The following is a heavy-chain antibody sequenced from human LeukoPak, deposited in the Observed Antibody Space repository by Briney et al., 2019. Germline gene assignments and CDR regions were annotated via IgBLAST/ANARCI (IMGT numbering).Heavy chain of an antibody. CDR1: GGSFSGYY. V-gene: IGHV4-34*01. D-gene: IGHD6-19*01. J-gene: IGHJ4*02. CDR2: INHSGST. Sequence: SETLSLTCAVYGGSFSGYYWSWIRQPPGKGLEWIGEINHSGSTNYNPSLKSRVTISVDTSKNQFSLKLSSVTAADTAVYYCARVPHRYSSGWYGRFSFDYWGQGALVTVSS. CDR3: ARVPHRYSSGWYGRFSFDY.